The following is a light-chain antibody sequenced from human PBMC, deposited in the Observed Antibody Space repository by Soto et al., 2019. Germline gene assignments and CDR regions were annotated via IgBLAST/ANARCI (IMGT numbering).Light chain of an antibody. Sequence: EIQMTETQSSLSASVGDRVTITCHASQDISNYLNGYQQKPGKDPKVLVYDASNLGTGVPSRFSGSGSGTDFTFSISSLQPEDVATYYCQQYNNWPPWTFGQGTKV. V-gene: IGKV1-33*01. CDR3: QQYNNWPPWT. CDR2: DAS. CDR1: QDISNY. J-gene: IGKJ1*01.